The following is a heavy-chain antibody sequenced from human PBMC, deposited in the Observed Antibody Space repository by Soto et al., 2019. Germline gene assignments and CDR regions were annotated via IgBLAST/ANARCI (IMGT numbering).Heavy chain of an antibody. CDR2: INPNSGGT. Sequence: ASVKVSCKASGYTFTGYYMHWVRQAPGQGLEWMGWINPNSGGTNYAQKFQGWVTMTRDTSISTAYMELSRLRSDDTAVYYCARDSHRTMVRGANYYYGMDVWGKGTRVTVSS. CDR1: GYTFTGYY. J-gene: IGHJ6*04. D-gene: IGHD3-10*01. CDR3: ARDSHRTMVRGANYYYGMDV. V-gene: IGHV1-2*04.